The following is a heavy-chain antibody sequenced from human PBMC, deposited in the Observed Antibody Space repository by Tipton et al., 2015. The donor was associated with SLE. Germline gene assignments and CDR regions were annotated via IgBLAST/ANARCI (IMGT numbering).Heavy chain of an antibody. D-gene: IGHD3-9*01. V-gene: IGHV4-38-2*02. Sequence: TLSLTCAVSGYSISSGYYWGWIRQPPGKGVEWIGSIHHSGSAYDNPSLKSRVTISVDTSKNQFSLKLSSVTAADTAVYYCAREYFDISTGYPFDYWGQGTLVTVSS. CDR2: IHHSGSA. CDR1: GYSISSGYY. J-gene: IGHJ4*02. CDR3: AREYFDISTGYPFDY.